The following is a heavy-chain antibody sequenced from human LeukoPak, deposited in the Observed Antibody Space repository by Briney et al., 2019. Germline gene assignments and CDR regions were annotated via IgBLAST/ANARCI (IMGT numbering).Heavy chain of an antibody. D-gene: IGHD3-10*01. CDR2: IYYSGST. V-gene: IGHV4-31*03. Sequence: SETLSLTCTVSGGSISSGGYYWSWIRQHPGKGLEWIGYIYYSGSTYYNPSLKSRVTISVDTSKNQFSLKLCSVTAADTAVYYCARAGVHDAFDIWGQGTMVTVSS. CDR1: GGSISSGGYY. J-gene: IGHJ3*02. CDR3: ARAGVHDAFDI.